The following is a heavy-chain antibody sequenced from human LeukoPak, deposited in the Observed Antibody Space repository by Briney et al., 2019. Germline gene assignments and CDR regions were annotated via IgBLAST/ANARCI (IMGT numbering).Heavy chain of an antibody. CDR1: GFTFDDYA. D-gene: IGHD1-1*01. CDR2: ISWNSGSI. CDR3: ARDPLHWNDGVDDSFDI. Sequence: GGSLRLSCAASGFTFDDYAMHWVRQAPGKGLEWVSGISWNSGSIGYADSVKGRFTISRDNAKNSLYLQMNSLRAEDTAVYYCARDPLHWNDGVDDSFDIWGQGTKVTVSS. V-gene: IGHV3-9*01. J-gene: IGHJ3*02.